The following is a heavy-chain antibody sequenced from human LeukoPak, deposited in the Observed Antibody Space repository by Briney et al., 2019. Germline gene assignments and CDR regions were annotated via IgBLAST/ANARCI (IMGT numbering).Heavy chain of an antibody. D-gene: IGHD5-12*01. J-gene: IGHJ4*02. Sequence: GGSLRLSCAASGFTFSSYAISWVRQAPGKGLELVSAISGSGGSTYYADSVKGRFTISRDNSKNTLYLQMNSLRAEDTAVYYCAVTLGGYSGYEFDYWGQGTLVTVSS. CDR1: GFTFSSYA. CDR3: AVTLGGYSGYEFDY. V-gene: IGHV3-23*01. CDR2: ISGSGGST.